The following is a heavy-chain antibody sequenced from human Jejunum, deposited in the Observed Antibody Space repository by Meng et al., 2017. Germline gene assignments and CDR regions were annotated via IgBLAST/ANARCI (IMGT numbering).Heavy chain of an antibody. V-gene: IGHV4-61*02. J-gene: IGHJ3*02. Sequence: SETLSLTCTVSGDSISSGSYYWSWIRQPAGKGLEWIGRIYTNENTHYNLSLKSRVIISVDTSQNQFSLRLSSVTAADTAVYYCARYSGSSRAFDIWGQGTMVTVSS. D-gene: IGHD5-12*01. CDR2: IYTNENT. CDR3: ARYSGSSRAFDI. CDR1: GDSISSGSYY.